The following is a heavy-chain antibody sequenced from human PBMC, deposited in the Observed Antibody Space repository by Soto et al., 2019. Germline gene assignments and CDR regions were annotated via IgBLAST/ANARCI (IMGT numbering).Heavy chain of an antibody. CDR2: INPNSGGT. D-gene: IGHD4-17*01. Sequence: SVKGSCRAAGYSFTGYYMHWVRQAPGQGLEWMGWINPNSGGTNYAQKFQGRVTMTRDTSISTAYMELSRLRSDDTAAYYCARTQWDDYSDSDAFDIWGQGTMVTVSS. CDR3: ARTQWDDYSDSDAFDI. J-gene: IGHJ3*02. V-gene: IGHV1-2*02. CDR1: GYSFTGYY.